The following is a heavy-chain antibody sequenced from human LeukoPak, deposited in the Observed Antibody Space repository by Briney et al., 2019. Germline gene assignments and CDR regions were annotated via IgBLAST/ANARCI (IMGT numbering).Heavy chain of an antibody. CDR3: VKEGSVCNLGICRYFDY. D-gene: IGHD3-3*02. Sequence: PGGSLRLSCAASGFTFSSYWMHWVRHTPGKGLVWVSRIKGDGSSTSYADSVKGRFTISRDNAKNSLFLQMNSLRVEDTALYYCVKEGSVCNLGICRYFDYWGQGTLVTVSS. J-gene: IGHJ4*02. CDR2: IKGDGSST. V-gene: IGHV3-74*01. CDR1: GFTFSSYW.